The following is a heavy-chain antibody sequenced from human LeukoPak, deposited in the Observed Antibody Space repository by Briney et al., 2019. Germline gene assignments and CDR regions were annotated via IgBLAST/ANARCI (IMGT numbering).Heavy chain of an antibody. D-gene: IGHD6-13*01. V-gene: IGHV3-48*03. CDR1: GFTVSSNY. CDR3: ARVGVLSSSWLLY. CDR2: ISRGAITI. J-gene: IGHJ4*02. Sequence: GGSLRLSCAASGFTVSSNYMSWVRQAPGKGLEWVSSISRGAITIYYADSVKGRFTISRDNAKNSLYLQMNSLRAEDTAVYYCARVGVLSSSWLLYWGQGTLVTVSS.